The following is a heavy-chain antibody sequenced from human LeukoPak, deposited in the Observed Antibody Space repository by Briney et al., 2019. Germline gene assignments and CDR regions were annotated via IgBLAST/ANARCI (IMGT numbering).Heavy chain of an antibody. D-gene: IGHD6-13*01. CDR3: ASCIAAAGTHFDY. V-gene: IGHV4-59*05. CDR2: IYYSGST. J-gene: IGHJ4*02. Sequence: GSLRLSCAASGFTFSSYSMNWVRQAPGKGLEWIGSIYYSGSTYYNPSLKSRVTISVDTSKNQFSLKLSSVTAADTAVYYCASCIAAAGTHFDYWGQGTLVTVSS. CDR1: GFTFSSYSMN.